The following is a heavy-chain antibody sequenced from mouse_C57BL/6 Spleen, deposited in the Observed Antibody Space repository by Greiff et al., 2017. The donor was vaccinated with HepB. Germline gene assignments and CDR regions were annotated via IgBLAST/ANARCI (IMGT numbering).Heavy chain of an antibody. D-gene: IGHD1-1*01. V-gene: IGHV1-52*01. Sequence: VQLKQPGAELVRPGSSVKLSCKASGYTFTSYWMHWVKQRPIQGLEWIGNIDPSDSETHYNQKFKDKATLTVDKSSSTAYMQLSSLTSEDSAVYYCARGGTTVVATDYWGQGTTLTVSS. CDR2: IDPSDSET. CDR1: GYTFTSYW. J-gene: IGHJ2*01. CDR3: ARGGTTVVATDY.